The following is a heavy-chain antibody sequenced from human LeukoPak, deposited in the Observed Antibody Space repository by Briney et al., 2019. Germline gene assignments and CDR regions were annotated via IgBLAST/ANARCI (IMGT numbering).Heavy chain of an antibody. CDR1: GGSFSGYY. J-gene: IGHJ6*03. Sequence: IPSETLSLTCAVYGGSFSGYYWSWIRQPPGKGLEWIGSIYYSGSTYYNPSLKSRVTISVDTSKNQFSLKLSSVTAADTAVYYCARDRRLYSSSSEYYYYYMDVWGKGTTVTVSS. CDR3: ARDRRLYSSSSEYYYYYMDV. V-gene: IGHV4-34*01. D-gene: IGHD6-6*01. CDR2: IYYSGST.